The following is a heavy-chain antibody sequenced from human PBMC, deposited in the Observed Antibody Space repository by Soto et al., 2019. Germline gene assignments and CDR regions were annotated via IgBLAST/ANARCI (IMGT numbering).Heavy chain of an antibody. V-gene: IGHV4-39*01. CDR1: GGSVSSSTYY. CDR3: ARHVRTGKRFDS. Sequence: PSETLSLTCTVSGGSVSSSTYYWGWLRQPPGKGLEWIGNIYYSGSTYYNPSLNSRITVSVDTSENQFSLKLSSVTAADTAVYYCARHVRTGKRFDSWGQGTLVTVSS. J-gene: IGHJ4*02. D-gene: IGHD2-8*02. CDR2: IYYSGST.